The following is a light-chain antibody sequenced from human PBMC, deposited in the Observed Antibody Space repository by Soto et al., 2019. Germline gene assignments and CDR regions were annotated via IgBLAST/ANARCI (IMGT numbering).Light chain of an antibody. J-gene: IGKJ1*01. CDR1: QSINTW. Sequence: DIPMTQSPSTLSASVGDRVTIPCRASQSINTWLAWHQQKPGKAPKLLIFKASSLEVGVPSRFSGSGSGTEFTLTISSLQPDDFATYYCHQYNSYSWTFGQGTKVDI. V-gene: IGKV1-5*03. CDR3: HQYNSYSWT. CDR2: KAS.